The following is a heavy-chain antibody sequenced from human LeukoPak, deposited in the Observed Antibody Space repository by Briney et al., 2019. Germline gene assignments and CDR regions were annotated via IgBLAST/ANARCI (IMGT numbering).Heavy chain of an antibody. D-gene: IGHD3-22*01. Sequence: PAETLSLTCAVYGGSFSGYYWSWIRQPPGKGLEWIGEINHSGSTNYNPSLKSRVTISVDTSKKQFSLKLSSVTAADTAVYYCATRAGPYYGSGYYYYGMDVWGQGTTVTVSS. CDR2: INHSGST. V-gene: IGHV4-34*01. J-gene: IGHJ6*02. CDR1: GGSFSGYY. CDR3: ATRAGPYYGSGYYYYGMDV.